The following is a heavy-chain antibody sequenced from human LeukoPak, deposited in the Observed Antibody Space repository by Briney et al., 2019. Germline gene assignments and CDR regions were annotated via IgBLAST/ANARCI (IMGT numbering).Heavy chain of an antibody. Sequence: ASVKVSCKASGYTFTSYDINWVRQATGQGLEWMGWMNPNSGNTGYAQKFQGRVTMTRNTSISTAYMELSSLRSEDTAVYYCARVRYDYVWGSYRTPNWFDPWGQGTLVTVSS. V-gene: IGHV1-8*01. CDR1: GYTFTSYD. D-gene: IGHD3-16*02. CDR2: MNPNSGNT. CDR3: ARVRYDYVWGSYRTPNWFDP. J-gene: IGHJ5*02.